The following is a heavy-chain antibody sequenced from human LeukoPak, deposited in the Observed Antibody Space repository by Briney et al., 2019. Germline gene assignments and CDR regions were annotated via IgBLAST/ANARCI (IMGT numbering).Heavy chain of an antibody. CDR2: ISGSGGTT. CDR1: GFTFSSYA. J-gene: IGHJ4*02. V-gene: IGHV3-23*01. CDR3: ATSRGFYTFDY. Sequence: GGSLRLSCAASGFTFSSYAMSWVRQAPGKGLEWVSGISGSGGTTNYADSVKGRFTIFRDNPRNTLYLQMSSLRAEDTAVYYCATSRGFYTFDYWGQGTLVTVSS. D-gene: IGHD3-3*01.